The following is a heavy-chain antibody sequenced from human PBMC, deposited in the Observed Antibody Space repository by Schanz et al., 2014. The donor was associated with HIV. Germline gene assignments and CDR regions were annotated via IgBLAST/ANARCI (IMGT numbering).Heavy chain of an antibody. V-gene: IGHV3-30*03. D-gene: IGHD2-2*01. J-gene: IGHJ3*02. Sequence: VQLVESGGGLVKRGGSLRLSCAASGFTFSSFGMHWVRQAPGKGLEWVAVISSDGSEEYFADSVKGRFTISRDTSKNTLYLQMNSLRAEDTAMYYCARDRGSISWMGRAFDIWGQGTMVTVSS. CDR1: GFTFSSFG. CDR2: ISSDGSEE. CDR3: ARDRGSISWMGRAFDI.